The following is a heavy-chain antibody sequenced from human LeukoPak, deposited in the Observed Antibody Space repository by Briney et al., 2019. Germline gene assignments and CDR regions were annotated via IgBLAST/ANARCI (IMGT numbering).Heavy chain of an antibody. CDR3: ARVSLVRGAPDYYFDY. D-gene: IGHD3-10*01. J-gene: IGHJ4*02. Sequence: PSETLSLTCTVSGDSISNYYWSWIRQPAGKGLEWIGRIYSSGSTNYNPSLKSRVTMSVDTSKNQFSLKLSSVTAADTAVYYCARVSLVRGAPDYYFDYWGQGTLVTVSS. V-gene: IGHV4-4*07. CDR1: GDSISNYY. CDR2: IYSSGST.